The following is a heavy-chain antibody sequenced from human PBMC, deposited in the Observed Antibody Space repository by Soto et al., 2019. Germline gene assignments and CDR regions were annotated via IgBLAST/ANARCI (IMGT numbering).Heavy chain of an antibody. J-gene: IGHJ4*02. CDR2: INPSGGST. CDR1: GYTFXSYG. V-gene: IGHV1-46*03. CDR3: AREYTAAGLDY. D-gene: IGHD6-13*01. Sequence: ASVKVSCKASGYTFXSYGISWVRQAPGQGLEWMGIINPSGGSTSYAQKFQGRVTMTRDTSTSTVYMGLSSLRSEDTAVYYCAREYTAAGLDYWGQGTLVTVSS.